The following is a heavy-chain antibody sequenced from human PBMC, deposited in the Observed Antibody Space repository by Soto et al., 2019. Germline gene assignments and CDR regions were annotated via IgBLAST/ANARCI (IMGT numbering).Heavy chain of an antibody. J-gene: IGHJ6*02. CDR1: GGSISSYY. CDR2: IYYSGST. CDR3: ARFREVVTSYYYYYYGMDV. D-gene: IGHD3-22*01. Sequence: SETLSLTCTVSGGSISSYYWSWIRQPPGKGLEWIGYIYYSGSTNYNPSLKSRVTISVDTSKNQFSLKLSSATAADTAVYYCARFREVVTSYYYYYYGMDVWGQGTTVTVSS. V-gene: IGHV4-59*01.